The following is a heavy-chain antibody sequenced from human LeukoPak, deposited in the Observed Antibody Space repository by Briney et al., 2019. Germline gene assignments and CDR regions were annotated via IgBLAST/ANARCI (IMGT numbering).Heavy chain of an antibody. CDR1: GYTFTRYY. CDR3: ARDKSGTTQVDSDY. Sequence: ASVKVSCKASGYTFTRYYMHWVRQAPGQGLEWMGIIDPSGGSTSYAQKFQGRVNMTRDTSTSTVYMDLSSLRSEDTAVYYCARDKSGTTQVDSDYWGQGTLVTV. J-gene: IGHJ4*02. V-gene: IGHV1-46*01. CDR2: IDPSGGST. D-gene: IGHD1-1*01.